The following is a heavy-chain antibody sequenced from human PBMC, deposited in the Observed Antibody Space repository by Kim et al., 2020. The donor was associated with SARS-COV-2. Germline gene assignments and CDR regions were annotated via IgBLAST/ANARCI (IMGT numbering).Heavy chain of an antibody. CDR1: GFTFSSYG. V-gene: IGHV3-33*05. Sequence: GGSLRLSCAASGFTFSSYGMHWVRQAPGKGLEWVAVISYDGSNKYYSDSVKGRFTISRDNSKNTLYLQMNSLRAEDTAVYYCARDAPLRPAAHFDYWGQGTLVTVSS. J-gene: IGHJ4*02. CDR3: ARDAPLRPAAHFDY. D-gene: IGHD2-21*01. CDR2: ISYDGSNK.